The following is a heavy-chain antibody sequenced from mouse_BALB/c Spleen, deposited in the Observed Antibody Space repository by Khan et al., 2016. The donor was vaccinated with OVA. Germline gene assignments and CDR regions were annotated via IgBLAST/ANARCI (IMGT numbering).Heavy chain of an antibody. CDR1: GYTFTSYV. D-gene: IGHD2-12*01. CDR3: APCGSYDVWFAY. CDR2: IYPFNDDT. Sequence: VQLKQSGPELVKPGASVKMSCKASGYTFTSYVMHWVKQKPGLGLEWIGYIYPFNDDTKYNQKFKGKATLTSDKSSSTAYMELSSLTSEDSAVYYCAPCGSYDVWFAYWGQGTLVTVSA. J-gene: IGHJ3*01. V-gene: IGHV1S136*01.